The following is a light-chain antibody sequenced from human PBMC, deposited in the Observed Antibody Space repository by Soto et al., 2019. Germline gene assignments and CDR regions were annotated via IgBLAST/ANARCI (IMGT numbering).Light chain of an antibody. Sequence: EIVLTQSPATLSLSPGERATLSCRASQSVSSYLAWYQQKPGQAPRLLIYDASNRATGSPARFSGSESGTDFTLTISSLEPEDFAVYYCQQRSNWGPLTFGGGTKVEIK. V-gene: IGKV3-11*01. CDR3: QQRSNWGPLT. CDR1: QSVSSY. J-gene: IGKJ4*01. CDR2: DAS.